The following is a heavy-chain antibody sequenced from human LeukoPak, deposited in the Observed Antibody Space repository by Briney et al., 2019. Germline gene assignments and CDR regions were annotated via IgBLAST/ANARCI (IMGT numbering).Heavy chain of an antibody. CDR1: GFMFTDHA. CDR3: ASWPGGWYGEDS. Sequence: GGSLRLSCAASGFMFTDHALSWVRQAPGKGLEWVSSTSGSGTTTYYADSVKGRFTISRDTSKNTLNLQMNSLRAEDTAVYYCASWPGGWYGEDSWGQGTLVTVSS. V-gene: IGHV3-23*01. CDR2: TSGSGTTT. J-gene: IGHJ4*02. D-gene: IGHD6-19*01.